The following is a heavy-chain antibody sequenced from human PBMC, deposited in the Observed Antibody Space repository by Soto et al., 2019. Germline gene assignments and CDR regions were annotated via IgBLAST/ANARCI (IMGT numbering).Heavy chain of an antibody. J-gene: IGHJ5*02. V-gene: IGHV1-69*13. CDR2: IIPIFGTA. D-gene: IGHD6-19*01. CDR3: ARGRTAVAGTGYWFDP. Sequence: ASVKVSCKASGGTFSSYAISWVRQAPGQGLEWMGGIIPIFGTANYAQKFQGRVTITADESTSTAYMELSSLRSEDTAVYYCARGRTAVAGTGYWFDPWGQGLLVTVSS. CDR1: GGTFSSYA.